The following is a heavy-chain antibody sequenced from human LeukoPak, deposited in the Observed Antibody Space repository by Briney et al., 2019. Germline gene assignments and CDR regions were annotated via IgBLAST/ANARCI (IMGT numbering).Heavy chain of an antibody. V-gene: IGHV3-7*01. CDR3: ARDPAAARPYYFDY. J-gene: IGHJ4*02. CDR1: GFTFSSHW. D-gene: IGHD6-6*01. CDR2: IKQDGSEK. Sequence: PGGSLRLSCAASGFTFSSHWMSWVRQAPGKGLEWVANIKQDGSEKYYVDSVKGRFTISRDNAKNSVDLQMNSLRPEDTAVYYCARDPAAARPYYFDYWGQGTLVTVSS.